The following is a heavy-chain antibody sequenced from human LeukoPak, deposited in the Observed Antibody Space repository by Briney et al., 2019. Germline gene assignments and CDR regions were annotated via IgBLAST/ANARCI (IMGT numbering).Heavy chain of an antibody. Sequence: PSETLSLTCTVSGGSISSYYWTWIRQPPGKGLEWIGYIYYSGSTNYNPSLKTRVTMTVNTSKNQFSLKLSSVTAADTAVYYCARTYGSGTYASYYFDYWGQGTLVTVSS. V-gene: IGHV4-59*08. D-gene: IGHD3-10*01. CDR3: ARTYGSGTYASYYFDY. J-gene: IGHJ4*02. CDR1: GGSISSYY. CDR2: IYYSGST.